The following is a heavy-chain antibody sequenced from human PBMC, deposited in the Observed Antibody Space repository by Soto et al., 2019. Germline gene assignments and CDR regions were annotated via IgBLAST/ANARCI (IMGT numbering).Heavy chain of an antibody. CDR1: GYTFTSYA. Sequence: GASVKVSCKASGYTFTSYAMHWVRQAPGQRLEWMGWINAGNGNTKYSQKFQGRVTITRDTSASTAYMELSSLRSEDTAVYYCARDQYYDFWSGYYRNYYYGMDVWGQGTTVTVSS. CDR3: ARDQYYDFWSGYYRNYYYGMDV. CDR2: INAGNGNT. D-gene: IGHD3-3*01. J-gene: IGHJ6*02. V-gene: IGHV1-3*01.